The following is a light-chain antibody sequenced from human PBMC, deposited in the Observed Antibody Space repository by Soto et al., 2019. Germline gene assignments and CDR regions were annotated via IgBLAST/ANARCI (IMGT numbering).Light chain of an antibody. V-gene: IGLV1-40*01. CDR1: SSNIGAGYD. CDR2: GNS. J-gene: IGLJ2*01. CDR3: QSYDSSLSALV. Sequence: QSVLTQPPSVSGALGQRVTISCTGSSSNIGAGYDVHWYQQLPGTAPKLLIYGNSNRPSGVPDRFSGSKSGTSASLAITGLQAEDEADYYCQSYDSSLSALVFGGGTKLTVL.